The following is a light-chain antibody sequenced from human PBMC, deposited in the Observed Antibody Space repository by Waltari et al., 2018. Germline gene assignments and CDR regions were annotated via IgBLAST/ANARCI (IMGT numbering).Light chain of an antibody. CDR1: RSDVGGYNY. CDR3: ISYTSSGTYV. Sequence: QSALPQPASVSGSPGQSIAFSSTGTRSDVGGYNYVPWYQQHPGKAPKLMIYDVTKRPSGISNRFSGSKSGYTASLTISGLQAEDEADYYCISYTSSGTYVFGTGTKVTVL. J-gene: IGLJ1*01. V-gene: IGLV2-14*01. CDR2: DVT.